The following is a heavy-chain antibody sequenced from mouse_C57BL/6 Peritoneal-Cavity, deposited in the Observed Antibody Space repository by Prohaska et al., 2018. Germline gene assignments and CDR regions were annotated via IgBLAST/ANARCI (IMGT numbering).Heavy chain of an antibody. V-gene: IGHV1-52*01. D-gene: IGHD5-1*01. Sequence: QVQLQQPGAELVRPGSSVKLSCKASGYTFTSYWMHWVKQRPIQGIEWIGNIDTSDSDTHYNKKVNDKSTLTVDKSSGTSDMQLTRLSSGDSAVYYCGRGGSTYGFAYWGHGTLVTVSA. J-gene: IGHJ3*01. CDR2: IDTSDSDT. CDR1: GYTFTSYW. CDR3: GRGGSTYGFAY.